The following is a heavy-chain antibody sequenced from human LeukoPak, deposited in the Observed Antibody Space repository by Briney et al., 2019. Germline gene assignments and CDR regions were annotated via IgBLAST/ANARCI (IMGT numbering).Heavy chain of an antibody. CDR3: ARFLGGSYGMDV. Sequence: GASVKVSCKASGYTFTDYAMHWVRQAPGERLEWMGWINTGKGNTKYSQKFQGRVTITMDTSASTAYMELSSLRSEDTAVYYCARFLGGSYGMDVWGQGTTVTVSS. J-gene: IGHJ6*02. CDR2: INTGKGNT. D-gene: IGHD1-26*01. V-gene: IGHV1-3*04. CDR1: GYTFTDYA.